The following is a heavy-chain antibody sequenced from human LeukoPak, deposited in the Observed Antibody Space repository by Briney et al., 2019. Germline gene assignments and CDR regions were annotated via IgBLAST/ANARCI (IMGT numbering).Heavy chain of an antibody. CDR1: GYTFTTYY. D-gene: IGHD3-3*01. V-gene: IGHV1-46*01. J-gene: IGHJ5*02. CDR3: AKEPVTIFGLVRTQTTKRPHRFDP. CDR2: INPSGGST. Sequence: ASVKVSCKASGYTFTTYYMHWVRQAPGRGLEWMGIINPSGGSTNYAQKFQGRVTMTRDMSTSTVYMELSSLRSEDTAVYYCAKEPVTIFGLVRTQTTKRPHRFDPWGQGTLVTVSS.